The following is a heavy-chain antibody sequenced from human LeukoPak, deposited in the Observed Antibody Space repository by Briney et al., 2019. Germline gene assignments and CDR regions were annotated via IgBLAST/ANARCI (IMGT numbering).Heavy chain of an antibody. CDR1: GYTFTSYG. Sequence: ASVKVSCKASGYTFTSYGISWVRQAPGQGLEWMGWINPNNGGTNYAQKFQGRVTMTRDTSIITAYMELSRLRSDDTAVYYCARGSCTGGSCYGSYNWFDPWGQGTLVTVSS. D-gene: IGHD2-15*01. CDR2: INPNNGGT. J-gene: IGHJ5*02. CDR3: ARGSCTGGSCYGSYNWFDP. V-gene: IGHV1-2*02.